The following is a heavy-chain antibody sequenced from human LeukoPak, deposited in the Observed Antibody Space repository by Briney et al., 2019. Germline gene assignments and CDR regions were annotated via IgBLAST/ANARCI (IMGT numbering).Heavy chain of an antibody. CDR3: PTWIQLRGFDY. CDR1: GFTFSSYA. D-gene: IGHD5-18*01. J-gene: IGHJ4*02. V-gene: IGHV3-30-3*01. CDR2: ISYDGSNK. Sequence: GGSLRLSCASSGFTFSSYAMHCVRQAPGKGLEWVAVISYDGSNKYYADSVKGRFTISRDNSKNTLYLQMNSLRAEDTAVYYCPTWIQLRGFDYWGQGTLVTVSS.